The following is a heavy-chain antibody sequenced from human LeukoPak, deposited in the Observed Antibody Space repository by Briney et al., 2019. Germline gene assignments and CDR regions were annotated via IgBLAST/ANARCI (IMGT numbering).Heavy chain of an antibody. CDR2: VSANSGET. J-gene: IGHJ5*02. D-gene: IGHD5-12*01. V-gene: IGHV1-18*01. CDR3: ARDWESDARTITDR. Sequence: ASVKVSCKASGYRFTTYGISWLRQAPGQGLVWMGWVSANSGETSYAQSFRDRVTLTTDTSTSTAYIELRSLTSDDTAVYYYARDWESDARTITDRWGQGTLVTVSS. CDR1: GYRFTTYG.